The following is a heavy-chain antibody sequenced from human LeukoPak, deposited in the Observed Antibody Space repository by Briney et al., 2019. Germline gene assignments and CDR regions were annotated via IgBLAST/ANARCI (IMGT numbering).Heavy chain of an antibody. D-gene: IGHD3-10*01. Sequence: SQTLSLTCTVSGGSISSGSYYWGWIRQPPGKGLEWIGSIYHSGSTHYNPSLKSRVTISVDTSKNQFSLKLSSVTAADTAVYYCARGTYYYGSGSYLGDPSYDYWGQGTLVTVSS. J-gene: IGHJ4*02. CDR3: ARGTYYYGSGSYLGDPSYDY. V-gene: IGHV4-39*07. CDR1: GGSISSGSYY. CDR2: IYHSGST.